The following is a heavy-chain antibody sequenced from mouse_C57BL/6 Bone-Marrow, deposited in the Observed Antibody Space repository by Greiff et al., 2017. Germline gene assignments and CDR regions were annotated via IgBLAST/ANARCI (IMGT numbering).Heavy chain of an antibody. D-gene: IGHD1-1*01. CDR3: ARRNYYGSSYGWFAY. CDR2: IYPGGGYT. Sequence: QVQLQQSGAELVRPGTSVKMSCKASGYTFTNYWIGWAKQRPGHGLEWIGDIYPGGGYTNYNEKFKGKATLTADKSSSTAYMQFSSLTSEDSAIYYWARRNYYGSSYGWFAYWGQGTLVTVSA. V-gene: IGHV1-63*01. J-gene: IGHJ3*01. CDR1: GYTFTNYW.